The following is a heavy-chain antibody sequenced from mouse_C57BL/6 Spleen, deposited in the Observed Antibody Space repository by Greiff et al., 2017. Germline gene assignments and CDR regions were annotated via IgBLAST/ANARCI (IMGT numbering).Heavy chain of an antibody. V-gene: IGHV1-69*01. CDR2: IDPSDSYT. CDR1: GYTFTSYW. CDR3: ARGGQYYFDY. Sequence: QVQLQQPGAELVMPGASVKLSCKASGYTFTSYWMHWVKQRPGQGLEWIGEIDPSDSYTNYNQKFKGKSTLTVDKSSSTAYMQLSSLTSEDSAVYYCARGGQYYFDYWGQGTTLTVSA. J-gene: IGHJ2*01.